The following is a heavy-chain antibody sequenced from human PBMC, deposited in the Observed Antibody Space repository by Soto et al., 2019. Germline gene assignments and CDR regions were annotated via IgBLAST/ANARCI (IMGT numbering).Heavy chain of an antibody. J-gene: IGHJ5*01. D-gene: IGHD3-3*01. CDR1: GYTFRNYA. CDR3: ARDAAFWSGRNLNWFDS. V-gene: IGHV1-18*04. Sequence: QVHLVQSGAEVKEPGASVKVSCKASGYTFRNYAITWVRQAPGQGLEWMGWINTYKGDTNYAHKFKRRVTMSTDTSTSTAYMELSSLRSDDTAIYYCARDAAFWSGRNLNWFDSWGQGTLVTVSS. CDR2: INTYKGDT.